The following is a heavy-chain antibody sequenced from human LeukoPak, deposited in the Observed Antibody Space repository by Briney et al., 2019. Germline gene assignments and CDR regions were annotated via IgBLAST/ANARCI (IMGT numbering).Heavy chain of an antibody. V-gene: IGHV5-51*01. CDR1: GNNFTSHW. CDR3: ARHSYYDSSGYVGY. D-gene: IGHD3-22*01. J-gene: IGHJ4*02. CDR2: IYPGDSDT. Sequence: GESLKISCKGFGNNFTSHWIGWVRPMPGKGLEWMGIIYPGDSDTRYSPSFQGQVTMSADQSISTAYLQWSSLKASDTDMYYCARHSYYDSSGYVGYWGQGTLVTVSS.